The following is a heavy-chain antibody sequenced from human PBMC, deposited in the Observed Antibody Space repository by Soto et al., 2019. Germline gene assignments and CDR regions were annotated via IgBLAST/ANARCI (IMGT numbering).Heavy chain of an antibody. CDR3: ARGGSLLWFGGNWFDP. CDR1: GYTFTSYD. V-gene: IGHV1-8*01. CDR2: MNPNSGNT. Sequence: QVQLVQSGAEVKKPGASVKVSCKASGYTFTSYDINWVRQATGQGLEWMGWMNPNSGNTGYAQKFQGRVTMTRNTSIRTAYMELSSLRSEDTAVYYCARGGSLLWFGGNWFDPWGQGTLVTVSS. J-gene: IGHJ5*02. D-gene: IGHD3-10*01.